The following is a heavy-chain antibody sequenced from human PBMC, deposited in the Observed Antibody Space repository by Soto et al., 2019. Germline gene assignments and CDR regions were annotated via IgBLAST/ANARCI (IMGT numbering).Heavy chain of an antibody. CDR3: AREKTAMVTVDY. D-gene: IGHD5-18*01. J-gene: IGHJ4*02. CDR2: ITSSGSTI. Sequence: KPGGSLRLSCAASGFTFSDYYMSWIRQAPGKGLEWVSYITSSGSTIYYADSVKGRFTISRDNAKNSLYLQMNSLRAEDTAVYYCAREKTAMVTVDYWGQGTLVTVSS. CDR1: GFTFSDYY. V-gene: IGHV3-11*01.